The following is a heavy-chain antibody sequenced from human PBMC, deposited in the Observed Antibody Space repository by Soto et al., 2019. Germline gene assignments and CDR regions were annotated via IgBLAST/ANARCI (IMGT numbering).Heavy chain of an antibody. CDR3: ARDLSDYNGMDV. CDR1: GGSISSGNYY. V-gene: IGHV4-30-4*01. D-gene: IGHD3-16*02. J-gene: IGHJ6*02. CDR2: ISNSGTT. Sequence: QVQLQESGPGLVKPSQTLSLTCTVSGGSISSGNYYWCWIRQPPGKGLEWIGYISNSGTTYYNPSLKSRITISVDTSKNQFSLKLSSVTAADTAVYYCARDLSDYNGMDVWGQGTTVTVSS.